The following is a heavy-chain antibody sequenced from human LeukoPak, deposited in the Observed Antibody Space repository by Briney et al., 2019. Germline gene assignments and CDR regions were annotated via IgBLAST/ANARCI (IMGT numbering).Heavy chain of an antibody. Sequence: GGSLRLSCAASGFTFSSYAMHWVRQAPGKGLEWVAVISYDGSNKYYADSVKGRFTISRDNSKNTLYLQMNSLRAEDTAVYYCARDYTLNYVGPFDYWGQGTLVTVSS. CDR2: ISYDGSNK. V-gene: IGHV3-30-3*01. J-gene: IGHJ4*02. CDR3: ARDYTLNYVGPFDY. D-gene: IGHD3-10*02. CDR1: GFTFSSYA.